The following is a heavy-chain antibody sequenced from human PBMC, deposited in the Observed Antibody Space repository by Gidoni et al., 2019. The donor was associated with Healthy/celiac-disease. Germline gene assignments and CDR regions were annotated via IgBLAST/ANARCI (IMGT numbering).Heavy chain of an antibody. Sequence: GKKPGSSVKVSCKASVGTFSSYAISWVRQTPGQGLEWMGGIIPIFGTANYAQKFQGRVTITADESTSTAYMELSSLRSEDTAVYYCARTTYNVDTAMVDAFDIWGQGTMVTVSS. D-gene: IGHD5-18*01. CDR1: VGTFSSYA. J-gene: IGHJ3*02. V-gene: IGHV1-69*01. CDR2: IIPIFGTA. CDR3: ARTTYNVDTAMVDAFDI.